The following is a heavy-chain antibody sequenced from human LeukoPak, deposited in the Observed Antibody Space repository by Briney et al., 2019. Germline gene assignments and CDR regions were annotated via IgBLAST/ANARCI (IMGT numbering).Heavy chain of an antibody. CDR2: IYYSGST. V-gene: IGHV4-59*01. Sequence: SETLSLTCTVSGGSISSYYWSWIRQPPGKGLEWIGYIYYSGSTNYNPSLKSRVTISVDTSKNQFSLKLSSVTAADTAVYYCAGLSGSYYYYYGMDVWGQGTTVTVSS. J-gene: IGHJ6*02. CDR1: GGSISSYY. D-gene: IGHD1-26*01. CDR3: AGLSGSYYYYYGMDV.